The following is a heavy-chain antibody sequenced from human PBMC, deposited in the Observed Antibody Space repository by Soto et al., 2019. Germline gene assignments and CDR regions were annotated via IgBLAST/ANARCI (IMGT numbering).Heavy chain of an antibody. CDR1: GFTFSDYA. CDR2: IWHDGLNE. Sequence: QERLVESGGGVVQPGRSLRLSCAVSGFTFSDYAMHLVRQAPGKGLEWVALIWHDGLNEFYADSVRGRFTISRDISNNTVDLQMNTLRPEDKSGYYCTPSRGDGYKWGLGLDQGGEGTVVTVSP. V-gene: IGHV3-33*08. D-gene: IGHD3-10*01. CDR3: TPSRGDGYKWGLGLDQ. J-gene: IGHJ1*01.